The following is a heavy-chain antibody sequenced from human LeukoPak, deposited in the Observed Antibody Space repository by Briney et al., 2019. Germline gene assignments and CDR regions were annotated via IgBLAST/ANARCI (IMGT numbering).Heavy chain of an antibody. CDR1: GYIFTSYD. Sequence: GASVKVSCKASGYIFTSYDINWVRQAPGQGLAWVGWIYPKNDKTGYAGKFQGRVTMTTDMSTNTAFMEMKNLTSDDTAVYFCARKLSGYSSGWYPDYWGQGTLVIVSS. CDR2: IYPKNDKT. J-gene: IGHJ4*02. D-gene: IGHD6-19*01. CDR3: ARKLSGYSSGWYPDY. V-gene: IGHV1-8*01.